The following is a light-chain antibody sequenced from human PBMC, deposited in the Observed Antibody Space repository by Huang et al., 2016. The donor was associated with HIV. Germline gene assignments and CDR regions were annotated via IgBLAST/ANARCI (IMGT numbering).Light chain of an antibody. CDR1: RGISSG. Sequence: AIQLTQSPSSLSASVGDRVTITCRASRGISSGLAWYQQKPGKAPKLLIFDASSLERGVPSRFSGSGSGTDFTLTISSLQPEDFATYYCQQFNNYLTFGQGTRLE. V-gene: IGKV1D-13*01. J-gene: IGKJ5*01. CDR3: QQFNNYLT. CDR2: DAS.